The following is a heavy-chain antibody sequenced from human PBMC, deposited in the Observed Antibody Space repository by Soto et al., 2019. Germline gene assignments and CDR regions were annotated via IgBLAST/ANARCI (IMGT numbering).Heavy chain of an antibody. CDR3: ARDWEYSSGWREHYYYYYYGMDV. D-gene: IGHD6-19*01. CDR2: INPSGGST. Sequence: ASVKVSCKASGYTFTSYYMHWVRQAPGQGLEWMGIINPSGGSTSYAQKFQGRVTMTRDTSTSTVYMELSSLRSEDTAVYYCARDWEYSSGWREHYYYYYYGMDVWGQGTTVTVSS. CDR1: GYTFTSYY. V-gene: IGHV1-46*01. J-gene: IGHJ6*02.